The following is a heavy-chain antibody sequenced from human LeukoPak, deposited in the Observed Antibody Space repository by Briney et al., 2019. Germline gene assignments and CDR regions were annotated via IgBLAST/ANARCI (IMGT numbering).Heavy chain of an antibody. CDR1: GFTFSRYE. J-gene: IGHJ4*02. V-gene: IGHV3-48*03. Sequence: PGGSLRLSCAASGFTFSRYEMNWVRQAPGKGLEWVSYISSSGSTIYYADSVKGRFTISRDNAKNSLSLQMNSLKVEDTAVYYCARDHNGPYTFDYWGQGTLVTVSS. D-gene: IGHD2-2*02. CDR3: ARDHNGPYTFDY. CDR2: ISSSGSTI.